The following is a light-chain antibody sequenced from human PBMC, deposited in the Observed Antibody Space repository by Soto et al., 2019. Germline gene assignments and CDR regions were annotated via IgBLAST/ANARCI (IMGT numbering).Light chain of an antibody. CDR1: QSISDT. Sequence: EIVMTQSPATLSLSPGGRATLSCRASQSISDTLAWYQQKPGQAPRLLIYGASTRAPGFPARFSVSGSGTDFTLTISRLQSEDFAVYDCQQYNNWPWTFGQGTKVDIK. CDR3: QQYNNWPWT. CDR2: GAS. V-gene: IGKV3-15*01. J-gene: IGKJ1*01.